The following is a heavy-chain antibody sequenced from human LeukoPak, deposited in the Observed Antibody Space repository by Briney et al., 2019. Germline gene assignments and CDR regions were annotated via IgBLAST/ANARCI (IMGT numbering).Heavy chain of an antibody. CDR3: ARHPRDSSGYPFFPGGTNFDY. CDR1: GYTFTSYG. Sequence: GASVKVSCKASGYTFTSYGISWVRQAPGQGLEWMGWISAYNGNTNYARKLQGRVTMTTDTSTSTAYMELRSLRSDDTAVYYCARHPRDSSGYPFFPGGTNFDYWGQGTLVTVSS. J-gene: IGHJ4*02. V-gene: IGHV1-18*01. CDR2: ISAYNGNT. D-gene: IGHD3-22*01.